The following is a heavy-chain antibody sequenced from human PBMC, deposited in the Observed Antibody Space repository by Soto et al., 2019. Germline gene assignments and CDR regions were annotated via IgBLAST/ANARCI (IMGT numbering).Heavy chain of an antibody. V-gene: IGHV4-4*07. D-gene: IGHD3-9*01. CDR3: ARDRGGYDILTGYYQYYYYGMDV. J-gene: IGHJ6*02. Sequence: SETLSLTCTVSGGSISSSYWSWIRQPAGKGLEWIGRIYTSVSTNYNPSLKSRVTMSVDTSKNQFSLKLSSVTAADTAVYYCARDRGGYDILTGYYQYYYYGMDVWGQGTTVTVSS. CDR2: IYTSVST. CDR1: GGSISSSY.